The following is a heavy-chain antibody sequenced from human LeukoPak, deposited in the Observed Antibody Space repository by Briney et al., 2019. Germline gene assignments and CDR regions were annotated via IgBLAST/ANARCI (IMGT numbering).Heavy chain of an antibody. CDR2: IIPIFGTA. CDR1: GGTFSSYA. CDR3: AREPGIAAAGPTAYFDY. J-gene: IGHJ4*02. Sequence: ASVKVSCKASGGTFSSYAISWVRQAPGQGLEWMGGIIPIFGTANYAQRFQGRVTITADESTSTAYMELSSLRSEDTAVYYCAREPGIAAAGPTAYFDYWGQGTLVTVSS. D-gene: IGHD6-13*01. V-gene: IGHV1-69*13.